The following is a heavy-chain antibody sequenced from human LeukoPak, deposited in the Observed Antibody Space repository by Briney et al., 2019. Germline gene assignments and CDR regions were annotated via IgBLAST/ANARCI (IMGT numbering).Heavy chain of an antibody. CDR1: GFTFSSYA. Sequence: PGGSLRLSCAASGFTFSSYAMSWVRQAPGKGLEWVSTFSGSSGNIYYADSVKGRFTISRDNYKNTVYLQMNSLRADDTALYYCAKREARSFEFWGQGTLVTVSS. J-gene: IGHJ4*02. V-gene: IGHV3-23*01. CDR2: FSGSSGNI. CDR3: AKREARSFEF. D-gene: IGHD5-24*01.